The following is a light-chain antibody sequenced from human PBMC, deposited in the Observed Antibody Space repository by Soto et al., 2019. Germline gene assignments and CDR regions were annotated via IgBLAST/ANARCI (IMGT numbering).Light chain of an antibody. J-gene: IGKJ4*01. CDR3: HHFTDSPT. CDR1: QSITSNF. V-gene: IGKV3D-20*01. Sequence: IVLTQSPVTLSLSPGERATLSCGASQSITSNFVAWYQKKTGLAPSLLIFDASNRAIGIPDRFSGSGSGTDFTLTIRGLEPEDSAVYYCHHFTDSPTFGGGTKVEIK. CDR2: DAS.